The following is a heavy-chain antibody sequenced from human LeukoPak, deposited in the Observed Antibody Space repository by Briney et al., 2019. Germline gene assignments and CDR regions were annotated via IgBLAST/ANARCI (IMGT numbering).Heavy chain of an antibody. CDR1: GFTFSSYG. CDR2: IQYDGSNA. V-gene: IGHV3-30*02. Sequence: ESGGSLRLSCAASGFTFSSYGMHWVRQAPGKGLDWVAFIQYDGSNAYYADSVKGRFTFSRDNSKNTLYLQMDSLRAEDTAVYHCAKGQGYYFDYWGQGTLVTVSS. CDR3: AKGQGYYFDY. J-gene: IGHJ4*02.